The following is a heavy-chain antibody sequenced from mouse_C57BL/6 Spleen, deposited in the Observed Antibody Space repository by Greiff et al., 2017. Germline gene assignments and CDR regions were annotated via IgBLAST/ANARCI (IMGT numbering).Heavy chain of an antibody. Sequence: QVQLQQPGAELVRPGSSVKLSCKASGYTFTSYWMDWVKQRPGQGLEWIGNIYPSDSETHYNQKFKDKATLTVDKSSSTAYMQLSSLTSEDSAVYYCAREGLGRGEYYFDYWGKGTTLTVSS. CDR2: IYPSDSET. CDR3: AREGLGRGEYYFDY. D-gene: IGHD4-1*01. J-gene: IGHJ2*01. V-gene: IGHV1-61*01. CDR1: GYTFTSYW.